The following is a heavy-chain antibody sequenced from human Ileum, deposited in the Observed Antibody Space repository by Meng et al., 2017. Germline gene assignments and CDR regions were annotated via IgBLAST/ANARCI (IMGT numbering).Heavy chain of an antibody. V-gene: IGHV4-59*01. J-gene: IGHJ4*02. CDR2: RYYTGSI. D-gene: IGHD6-13*01. CDR3: ARGYGLSWHMGT. CDR1: CGSIHTDY. Sequence: QGPLQESCPGLVKPSETLSLTCTFSCGSIHTDYLNWIRQTPGKGLEWIGSRYYTGSIHYNPSLRSRVTISADTSKNQFSLSLSSVTAADTAVYYCARGYGLSWHMGTWGQGALVTVSS.